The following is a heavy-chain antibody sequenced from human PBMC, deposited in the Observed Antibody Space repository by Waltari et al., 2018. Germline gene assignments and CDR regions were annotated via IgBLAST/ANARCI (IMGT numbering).Heavy chain of an antibody. CDR2: TYTDGNT. CDR1: GFTVSSNY. J-gene: IGHJ4*02. CDR3: ARDQFSSSSFKD. D-gene: IGHD6-13*01. V-gene: IGHV3-53*02. Sequence: EVQLVETGGGLIQPGGSLRLSCAASGFTVSSNYVTWVRQAPGKGLEWVSVTYTDGNTYYADSVKGRFTISRDNSKNTLYLQMNSLRAEDTAVYYCARDQFSSSSFKDWGQGTLVTVSS.